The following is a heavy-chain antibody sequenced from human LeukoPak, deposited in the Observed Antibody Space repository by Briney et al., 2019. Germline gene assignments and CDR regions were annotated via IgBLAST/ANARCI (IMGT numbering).Heavy chain of an antibody. D-gene: IGHD5-12*01. CDR2: ISSSSSYI. J-gene: IGHJ6*02. V-gene: IGHV3-21*01. CDR1: RFTFSSYT. Sequence: GGSLRLSCAASRFTFSSYTMNWVRQAPGKGLEWVSSISSSSSYIYYADSVKGRFTISRDNAKNSLYLQMNSLRAEDTAVYYCASRPYSGYDYVPYYYYGMDVWGQGTTVTVSS. CDR3: ASRPYSGYDYVPYYYYGMDV.